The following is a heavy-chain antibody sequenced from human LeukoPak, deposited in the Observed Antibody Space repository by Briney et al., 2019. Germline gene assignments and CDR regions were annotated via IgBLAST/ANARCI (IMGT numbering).Heavy chain of an antibody. CDR2: TYYRSKWYH. CDR1: GDSVSSNNGD. V-gene: IGHV6-1*01. J-gene: IGHJ3*02. Sequence: SQTLSLTCAISGDSVSSNNGDWNWLRQSPSRGLEWLGRTYYRSKWYHDYAVCVKSRLTINPDTSKNQFSLQVNSVTPEDTAVYYCARGSPGYYDSSDRAFDIWGQGTMVTVSS. D-gene: IGHD3-22*01. CDR3: ARGSPGYYDSSDRAFDI.